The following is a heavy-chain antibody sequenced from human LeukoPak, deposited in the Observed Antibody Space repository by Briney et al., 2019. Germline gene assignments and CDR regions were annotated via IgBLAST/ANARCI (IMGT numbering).Heavy chain of an antibody. CDR1: GGSISSSSYY. J-gene: IGHJ3*02. D-gene: IGHD2-2*01. CDR2: IYYSGST. V-gene: IGHV4-39*01. Sequence: PSETLSLTCTVSGGSISSSSYYWGWIRQPPGKGLEWIGSIYYSGSTYYNPSLKSRVTISVDTSKNQFSLKLSSVTAADTAVYYCARHCSSTSCYVGAFDIWGQGTKVTVSS. CDR3: ARHCSSTSCYVGAFDI.